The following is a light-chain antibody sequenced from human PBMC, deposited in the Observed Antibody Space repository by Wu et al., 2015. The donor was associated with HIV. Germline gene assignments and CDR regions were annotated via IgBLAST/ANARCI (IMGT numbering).Light chain of an antibody. J-gene: IGKJ2*03. V-gene: IGKV3-20*01. CDR2: GAS. CDR1: QSVSSSY. CDR3: QQYGSSPPYS. Sequence: EIVLTQSPGTLSLSPGERATLSCRASQSVSSSYLAWYQQKPGQAPRLLIYGASSRATGIPDRFSGSGSGTDFTLTISRLEPEDFAVYYCQQYGSSPPYSFGRGDPSVEIK.